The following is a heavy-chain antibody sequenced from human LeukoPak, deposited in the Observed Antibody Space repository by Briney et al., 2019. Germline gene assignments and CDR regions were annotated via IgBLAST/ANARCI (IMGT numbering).Heavy chain of an antibody. J-gene: IGHJ4*02. CDR1: GFTFSNYG. CDR3: AKDQDVAAAGYLFDY. V-gene: IGHV3-30*18. D-gene: IGHD6-13*01. Sequence: GRSLRLSCAASGFTFSNYGMHWVRQAPGKGLEWVAVISYDGSDKYHADSAKGRFTISRDNSKNTLFLQMNSLRVEDTAVYYCAKDQDVAAAGYLFDYWGQGTLVTVSS. CDR2: ISYDGSDK.